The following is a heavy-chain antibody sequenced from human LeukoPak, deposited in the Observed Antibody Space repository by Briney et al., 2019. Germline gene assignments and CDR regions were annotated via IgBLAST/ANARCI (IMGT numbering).Heavy chain of an antibody. J-gene: IGHJ4*02. CDR2: IYYSGST. Sequence: SETLSLTCTVSGGSISSYHWSWIRQPPGKGLEWIGYIYYSGSTNYNPSLKSRVTISVDTSKNQFSLKLSSVTAADTAVYYCARQDEGYFDYWGQGTLVTVSS. CDR3: ARQDEGYFDY. CDR1: GGSISSYH. V-gene: IGHV4-59*08.